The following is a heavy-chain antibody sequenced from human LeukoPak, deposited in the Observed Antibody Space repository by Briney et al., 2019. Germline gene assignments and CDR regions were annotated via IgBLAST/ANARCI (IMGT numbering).Heavy chain of an antibody. CDR2: IIPIFVTA. Sequence: SVKVSCKASGGTFSSYAISWVRQAPGQGLEWMGGIIPIFVTANYAQKFQGRVTITTDESTSTAYMELSSLRSEDTAVYYCARDALSSSWYRNWFDPWGQGTLVTVSS. CDR1: GGTFSSYA. D-gene: IGHD6-13*01. V-gene: IGHV1-69*05. J-gene: IGHJ5*02. CDR3: ARDALSSSWYRNWFDP.